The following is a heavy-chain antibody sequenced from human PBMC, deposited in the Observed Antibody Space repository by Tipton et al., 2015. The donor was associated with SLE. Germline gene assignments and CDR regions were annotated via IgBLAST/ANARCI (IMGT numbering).Heavy chain of an antibody. Sequence: SLRLSCAASGFAFSSYAMSWVRQAPGKGLEWVSAISGGVGSAHLADSVKGRFAISRDNSMNTLYLQMDSLRAEDTAVYYCAKVKYASETPLDYWGQGTLVTVSS. CDR2: ISGGVGSA. CDR1: GFAFSSYA. CDR3: AKVKYASETPLDY. D-gene: IGHD3-10*01. J-gene: IGHJ4*02. V-gene: IGHV3-23*01.